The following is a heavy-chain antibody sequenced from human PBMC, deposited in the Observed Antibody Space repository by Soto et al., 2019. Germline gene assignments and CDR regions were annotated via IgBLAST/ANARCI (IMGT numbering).Heavy chain of an antibody. CDR3: ARDPEHLYDEGYYYGMDV. Sequence: SETLSLTCTVSGGSISSGGYYWSWIRQHPGKGLEWIGYIYYSGSTYYNPSLKSRVTISVDTSKNQFSLKLSSVTAADTAVYYCARDPEHLYDEGYYYGMDVWGQGTXVTVSS. J-gene: IGHJ6*02. CDR2: IYYSGST. CDR1: GGSISSGGYY. D-gene: IGHD5-12*01. V-gene: IGHV4-31*03.